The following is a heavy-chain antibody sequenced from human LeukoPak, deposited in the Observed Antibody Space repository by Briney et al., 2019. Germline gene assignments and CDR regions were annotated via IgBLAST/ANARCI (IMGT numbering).Heavy chain of an antibody. CDR3: ATQVGYCSGTSCYWEDAFDI. CDR2: IKSKADGGTT. D-gene: IGHD2-2*01. Sequence: KPGGSLRLSCATSGFTVSNAWMSWVRQAPEKGLEWVGRIKSKADGGTTRYAAPLKGRFTISRDDSKNTLYLQMNSLKTEDTAVYYCATQVGYCSGTSCYWEDAFDIWGQGTMVTVSS. J-gene: IGHJ3*02. V-gene: IGHV3-15*05. CDR1: GFTVSNAW.